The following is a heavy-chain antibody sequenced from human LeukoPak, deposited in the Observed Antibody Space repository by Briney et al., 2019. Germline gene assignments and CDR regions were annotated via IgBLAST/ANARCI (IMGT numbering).Heavy chain of an antibody. V-gene: IGHV4-31*03. CDR3: ARQDVLRFYFDY. CDR1: GGSISSGGYY. Sequence: SETLSLTCTVSGGSISSGGYYWSWIRQHPGKGLEWIGYIYYSGSTYYNPSLKSRVTISVDTSKNQFSLKLSSVTAADTAVYYCARQDVLRFYFDYWGQGTLVTVSS. CDR2: IYYSGST. D-gene: IGHD3-3*01. J-gene: IGHJ4*02.